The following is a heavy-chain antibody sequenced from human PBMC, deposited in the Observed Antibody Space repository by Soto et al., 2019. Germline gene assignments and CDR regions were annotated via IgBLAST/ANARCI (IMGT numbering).Heavy chain of an antibody. Sequence: QVQLVESGGGVVQPGRSLRLSCAASGFTFSSYDMHWVRKAPGKGLEWVAVISYDGSNKYYADSVKGRFTISRDNSKNTLYLQMNSLRAQDTAVYYCANSDYGGIEPHNWGQPTLLTVSS. CDR3: ANSDYGGIEPHN. CDR2: ISYDGSNK. V-gene: IGHV3-30*18. CDR1: GFTFSSYD. J-gene: IGHJ4*02. D-gene: IGHD2-15*01.